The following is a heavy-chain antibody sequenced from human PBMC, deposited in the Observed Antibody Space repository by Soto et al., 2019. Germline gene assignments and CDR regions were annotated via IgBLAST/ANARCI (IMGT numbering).Heavy chain of an antibody. D-gene: IGHD2-15*01. CDR2: IKSKTDGGTT. Sequence: GGSLRLSCAASGFTFSNAWMNWVRQAPGKGLEWVGRIKSKTDGGTTDYAAPVKGRFTISRDDSKNTLYLQMNSLKTEDTAVYYCTTHHYCSGGSCYSDYYYGMDVWGQGTTVTVFS. CDR1: GFTFSNAW. V-gene: IGHV3-15*07. J-gene: IGHJ6*02. CDR3: TTHHYCSGGSCYSDYYYGMDV.